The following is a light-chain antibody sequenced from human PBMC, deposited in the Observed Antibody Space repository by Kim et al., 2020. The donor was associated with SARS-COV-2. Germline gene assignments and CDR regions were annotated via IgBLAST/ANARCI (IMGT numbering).Light chain of an antibody. Sequence: PGQSITISCTGTSGDVGTYNLVSWYQHHPGKAPKLMIYEVSKRPSGVSNRFSGSKSGNTASLTISGLQAEDEADYHCCSYAGSSPVFGGGTQLTVL. CDR1: SGDVGTYNL. V-gene: IGLV2-23*02. CDR3: CSYAGSSPV. CDR2: EVS. J-gene: IGLJ2*01.